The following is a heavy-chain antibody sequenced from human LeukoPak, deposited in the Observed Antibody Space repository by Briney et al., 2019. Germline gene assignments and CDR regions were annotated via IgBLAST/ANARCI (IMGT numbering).Heavy chain of an antibody. CDR2: ISGSGGKT. Sequence: TGGSLRLSCAASGFTFSSYAMSWVRQAPGKGLEWVSAISGSGGKTYYADSVKGRFTISTDTSKNTLFLQMNSLISEDTAVYYCASSRPWELLSAFQMWGQGTLVTVSS. CDR3: ASSRPWELLSAFQM. J-gene: IGHJ3*02. V-gene: IGHV3-23*01. CDR1: GFTFSSYA. D-gene: IGHD1-26*01.